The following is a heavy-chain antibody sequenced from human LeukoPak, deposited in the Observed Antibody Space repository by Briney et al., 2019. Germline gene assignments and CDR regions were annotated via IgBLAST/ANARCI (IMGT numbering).Heavy chain of an antibody. Sequence: GGSLRLSCAASGFTFSNFEMNWVRQAPGKGLEWVSYIDFSGSIIHYADSVKGRFTISRDNARNSVSLQMISLRAEDTAVYYCARGFGVAYYYYSMDVWGKGTTVTISS. CDR2: IDFSGSII. CDR3: ARGFGVAYYYYSMDV. CDR1: GFTFSNFE. V-gene: IGHV3-48*03. J-gene: IGHJ6*03. D-gene: IGHD3-3*01.